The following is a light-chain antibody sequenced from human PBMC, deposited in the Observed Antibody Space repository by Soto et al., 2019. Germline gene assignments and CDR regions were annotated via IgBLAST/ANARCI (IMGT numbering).Light chain of an antibody. V-gene: IGKV3-20*01. Sequence: EIVLTQSPGTLSLSPGERATLSCRASQSVDSKDLAWYQQRPGQAPRILIFAASSRATGIPDRFSGSGSGTDFTLTISRLEPGDFAVYYCQHYGYSSWTFGQGTKVEIK. CDR2: AAS. CDR1: QSVDSKD. J-gene: IGKJ1*01. CDR3: QHYGYSSWT.